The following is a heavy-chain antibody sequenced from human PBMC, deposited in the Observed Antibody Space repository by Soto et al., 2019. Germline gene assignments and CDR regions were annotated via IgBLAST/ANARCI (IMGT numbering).Heavy chain of an antibody. CDR3: ACGYWRDY. Sequence: QVQLVESGGGVVQPGRSLRLSCAATGFTFSSYSMHWVRQAPGKGLDWVAVISSDESNKYSADFVQGLFTISRDNSKNTLYLQMNSLSPDDTAVYYCACGYWRDYGGQGTRVSVSS. CDR2: ISSDESNK. D-gene: IGHD3-22*01. CDR1: GFTFSSYS. V-gene: IGHV3-30*03. J-gene: IGHJ4*02.